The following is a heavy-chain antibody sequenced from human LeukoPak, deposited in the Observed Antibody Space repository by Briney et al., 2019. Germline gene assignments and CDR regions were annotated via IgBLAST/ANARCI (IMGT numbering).Heavy chain of an antibody. V-gene: IGHV1-18*01. J-gene: IGHJ4*02. CDR1: GYTFSSNG. CDR2: ISARNGNT. D-gene: IGHD6-13*01. Sequence: GASVKVSCKGSGYTFSSNGISWVRQAPGQGLEYMGWISARNGNTNYAQELQGRVTMTTDTSTTTAYMELTSLRSDDTAIYYCATSIAAAQYYFDYWGQGTLVTVSS. CDR3: ATSIAAAQYYFDY.